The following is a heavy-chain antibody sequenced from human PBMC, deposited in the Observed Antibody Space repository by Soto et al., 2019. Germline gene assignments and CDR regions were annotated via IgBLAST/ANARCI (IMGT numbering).Heavy chain of an antibody. D-gene: IGHD3-10*01. CDR3: AKVVGADY. CDR1: GFTFSSNA. CDR2: ISVSGGGT. V-gene: IGHV3-23*01. Sequence: GGSLRLSCTASGFTFSSNAMSWVRQAPGRGLEWISAISVSGGGTYYADSVKGRFTISRDNSKNTLYLQLDSLRAEDTAVYYCAKVVGADYWGQGTLVTVSS. J-gene: IGHJ4*02.